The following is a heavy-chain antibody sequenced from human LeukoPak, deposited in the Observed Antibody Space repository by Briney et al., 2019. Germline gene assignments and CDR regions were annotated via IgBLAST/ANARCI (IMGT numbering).Heavy chain of an antibody. CDR2: IYYSGST. CDR1: GGSISSGGYY. Sequence: SQTPSPPFSVSGGSISSGGYYWSWIRPHPGKGLEWIGYIYYSGSTYYNPSLKSRVTISVDTSKNQFPLKLSSVTAADTAVYDCARDRWVDTAMVQGGMDVWGQGTTVSVSS. D-gene: IGHD5-18*01. J-gene: IGHJ6*02. V-gene: IGHV4-31*03. CDR3: ARDRWVDTAMVQGGMDV.